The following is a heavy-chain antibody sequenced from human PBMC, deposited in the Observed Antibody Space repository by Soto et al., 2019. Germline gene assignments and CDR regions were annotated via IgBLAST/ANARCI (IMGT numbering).Heavy chain of an antibody. V-gene: IGHV3-23*01. CDR1: GFTFSSYA. J-gene: IGHJ4*02. CDR3: AKDGSPYYYDSSGYLV. D-gene: IGHD3-22*01. Sequence: GGSLRLSCAASGFTFSSYAMSWVRQAPGKGLEWVSAISGSGGSTYYADSVKGRFTISRDNSKNTLYLQMNSLRAEDTAVYYCAKDGSPYYYDSSGYLVWGQGTLVTGSS. CDR2: ISGSGGST.